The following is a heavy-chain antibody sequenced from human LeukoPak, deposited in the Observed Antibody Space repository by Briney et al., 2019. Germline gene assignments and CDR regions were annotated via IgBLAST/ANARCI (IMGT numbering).Heavy chain of an antibody. CDR2: IYSRGNT. Sequence: TSETLSLTCSVSGVSISSGSNYWGWIRQPPGKTLEWIGSIYSRGNTYYNPSLKSRVIILIDTAKNHFSLNLSSVAAADTAVYYCARSDGYGLVGIWGQGTMVTVSS. J-gene: IGHJ3*02. V-gene: IGHV4-39*07. CDR3: ARSDGYGLVGI. D-gene: IGHD3-10*01. CDR1: GVSISSGSNY.